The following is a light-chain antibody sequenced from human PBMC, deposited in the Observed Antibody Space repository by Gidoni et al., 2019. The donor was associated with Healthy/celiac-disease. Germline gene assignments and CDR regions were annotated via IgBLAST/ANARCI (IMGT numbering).Light chain of an antibody. Sequence: EIVLTQSPGTLSLSPGERATLSCRAIQSVSSSYLAWYQQKPGQAPRLLIYGASSRATGIPDRFSGSGSGTDFTLTISRLEPEDFAVYYCQQYGSPWTFGQGTKVEIK. CDR1: QSVSSSY. CDR2: GAS. CDR3: QQYGSPWT. J-gene: IGKJ1*01. V-gene: IGKV3-20*01.